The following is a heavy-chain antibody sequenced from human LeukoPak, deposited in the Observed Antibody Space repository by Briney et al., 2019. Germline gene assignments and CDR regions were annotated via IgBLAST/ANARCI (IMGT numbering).Heavy chain of an antibody. J-gene: IGHJ4*02. CDR1: GVSISSYY. CDR3: ARRVGRGYSYGLRRYFDY. Sequence: SETLSLTCTVSGVSISSYYWSWIRQPPGKGLEWIGYIYYSGSTNYNPSLKSRVTISVDTSKNQFSLKLSSVTAADTAVYYCARRVGRGYSYGLRRYFDYWGQGTLVTVSS. V-gene: IGHV4-59*01. CDR2: IYYSGST. D-gene: IGHD5-18*01.